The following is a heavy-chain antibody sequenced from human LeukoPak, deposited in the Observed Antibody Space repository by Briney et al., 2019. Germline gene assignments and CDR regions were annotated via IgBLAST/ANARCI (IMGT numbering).Heavy chain of an antibody. D-gene: IGHD2-15*01. CDR3: ARGRACSSGSCPLGFDP. J-gene: IGHJ5*02. CDR2: INSDGSRT. V-gene: IGHV3-74*01. Sequence: GGSLRLSCAASGFTFSSYWMHWVRQAQGKGLVWVSRINSDGSRTTYADSVKGRFTISRDNAKNTLHLQMNSLRAEDTAVYYCARGRACSSGSCPLGFDPWGQGTLVTVSS. CDR1: GFTFSSYW.